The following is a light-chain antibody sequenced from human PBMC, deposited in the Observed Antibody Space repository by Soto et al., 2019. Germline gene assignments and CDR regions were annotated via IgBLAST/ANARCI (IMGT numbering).Light chain of an antibody. Sequence: QSALTQPASVSGSPGQSITISCTGTSSDVGGYNHVSWYQQHPGKAPKPIIFEVRNRPSGVSDRFSASKSGNTASLTISGLQTEDEVVYYCSSYASSSSYAFGTGTKLTVL. J-gene: IGLJ1*01. CDR3: SSYASSSSYA. CDR2: EVR. V-gene: IGLV2-14*01. CDR1: SSDVGGYNH.